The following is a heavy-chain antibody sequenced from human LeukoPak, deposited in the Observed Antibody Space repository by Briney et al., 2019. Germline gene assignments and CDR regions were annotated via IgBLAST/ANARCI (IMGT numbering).Heavy chain of an antibody. CDR1: GFTFSDYY. D-gene: IGHD2-2*01. CDR3: ARDLVRGYIVVVPAAHY. V-gene: IGHV3-11*01. CDR2: ISSSGSTI. J-gene: IGHJ4*02. Sequence: GGSLRLSCAASGFTFSDYYMSWIRQAPGKGLEWVSYISSSGSTIYYADSVKGRFTISRDNAKNSLYLQMNSLRAEDTAVYYCARDLVRGYIVVVPAAHYLGQGTLVTVSS.